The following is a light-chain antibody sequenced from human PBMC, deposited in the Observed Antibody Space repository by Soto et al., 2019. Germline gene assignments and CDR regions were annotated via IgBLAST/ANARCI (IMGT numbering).Light chain of an antibody. CDR3: QQSYTTPWT. CDR2: AAS. J-gene: IGKJ1*01. CDR1: QSINNF. V-gene: IGKV1-39*01. Sequence: DIRMTQSPSTLSASVGDRVTITCRASQSINNFLNWYQHKPGKAPNLLIYAASSLQSGVPSRFSGSGSGTDFTLTISSLQPEDFATYYCQQSYTTPWTFGQGTKVDIK.